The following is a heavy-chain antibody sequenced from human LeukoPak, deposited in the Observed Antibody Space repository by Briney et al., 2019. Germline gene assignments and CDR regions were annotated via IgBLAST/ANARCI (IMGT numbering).Heavy chain of an antibody. D-gene: IGHD3-10*01. CDR3: ARVLLWFGEFGFDY. Sequence: GESLKISCKGSGYSFTSYWIGWGRQMPGKSLEWMGVIYPGDSGTRYSPSFQGQVTISADKSISTAYLQWSSLKGSDTAMYYCARVLLWFGEFGFDYWGQGTLVTVSS. V-gene: IGHV5-51*01. CDR2: IYPGDSGT. CDR1: GYSFTSYW. J-gene: IGHJ4*02.